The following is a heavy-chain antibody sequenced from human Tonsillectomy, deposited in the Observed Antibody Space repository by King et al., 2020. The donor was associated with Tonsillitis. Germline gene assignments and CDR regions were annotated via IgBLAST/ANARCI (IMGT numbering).Heavy chain of an antibody. V-gene: IGHV3-30*18. CDR2: ISYDGSNK. CDR3: AKDRGALYYDFWSGSGYDL. Sequence: VQLVESGGGVVQPGRSLRLSCAASGFTFSSYGMHWVRQAPGKGLVWLAVISYDGSNKYYADSVKGRITISRDNSKNTLYLQMNSRRAEDTAVYYCAKDRGALYYDFWSGSGYDLWGRGTLVTVSS. D-gene: IGHD3-3*01. CDR1: GFTFSSYG. J-gene: IGHJ2*01.